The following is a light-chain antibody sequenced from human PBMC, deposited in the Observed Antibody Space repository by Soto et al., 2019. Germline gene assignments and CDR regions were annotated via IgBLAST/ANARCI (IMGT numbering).Light chain of an antibody. Sequence: QSALTQPASVSGSPGQSITISCTGTSSDVGGYNYVSWYQQHPGKAPKLMIYDVSDRPSGVSNRFYGSKSGNTASLTISGLQAEDEADYYCSSYTNRGTLDIFGTGTKLTVL. CDR3: SSYTNRGTLDI. CDR1: SSDVGGYNY. V-gene: IGLV2-14*01. CDR2: DVS. J-gene: IGLJ1*01.